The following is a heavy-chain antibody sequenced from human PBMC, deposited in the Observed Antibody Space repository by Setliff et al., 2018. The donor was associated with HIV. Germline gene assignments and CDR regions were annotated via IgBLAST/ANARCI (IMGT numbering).Heavy chain of an antibody. CDR2: ISGLTGEV. J-gene: IGHJ4*02. Sequence: ASVKVSCKASGYDFSSYSMMWVRQTPGQGLEWLGWISGLTGEVRLAKEFQGRVTLTASAYTAYMELKSLRSEDRGVYYCARGGLGFLDWCLPDSWGQGTLVTVSS. CDR1: GYDFSSYS. D-gene: IGHD2-21*02. V-gene: IGHV1-18*04. CDR3: ARGGLGFLDWCLPDS.